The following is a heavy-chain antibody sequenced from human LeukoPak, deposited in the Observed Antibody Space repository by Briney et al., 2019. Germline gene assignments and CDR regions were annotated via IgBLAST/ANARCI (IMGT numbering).Heavy chain of an antibody. CDR1: GFTFSSYM. CDR3: AKSRGYSNTSPFDY. D-gene: IGHD6-13*01. Sequence: PGGSLRLSCAASGFTFSSYMMNWVRQAPGKGLEWVSGISGSGGNTYYADSVKGRFTISRDNSRNTLYLQMNSLTAEETAVYYCAKSRGYSNTSPFDYWGQGTLVAVSS. J-gene: IGHJ4*02. V-gene: IGHV3-23*01. CDR2: ISGSGGNT.